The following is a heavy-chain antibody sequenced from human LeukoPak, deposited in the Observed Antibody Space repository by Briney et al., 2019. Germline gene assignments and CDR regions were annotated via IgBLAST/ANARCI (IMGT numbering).Heavy chain of an antibody. CDR1: GFTFSSYA. CDR2: ISSSGSTI. V-gene: IGHV3-48*04. J-gene: IGHJ4*02. D-gene: IGHD3-10*01. Sequence: GGSLRLSCAASGFTFSSYAMSWVRQAPGKGLEWVSYISSSGSTIYYADSVKGRFTISRDNAKNSLYLQMNSLRAEDTAVYYCAGTDGSGSYRVSFDYWGQGTLVTVSS. CDR3: AGTDGSGSYRVSFDY.